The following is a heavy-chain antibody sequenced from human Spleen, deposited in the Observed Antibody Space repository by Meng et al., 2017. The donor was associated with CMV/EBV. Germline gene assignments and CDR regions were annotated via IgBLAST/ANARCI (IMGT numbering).Heavy chain of an antibody. D-gene: IGHD1-26*01. Sequence: GGSLRLSCAASGFTVSSNYMSWVRQAPGKGLEWVSVIYSGGSTDYADSVKGRFTISRDNSKNTLYLQMNSLRAEDTAVYYCARTPRGSYWDYFDYWGQGTLVTVSS. CDR2: IYSGGST. CDR1: GFTVSSNY. CDR3: ARTPRGSYWDYFDY. J-gene: IGHJ4*02. V-gene: IGHV3-53*01.